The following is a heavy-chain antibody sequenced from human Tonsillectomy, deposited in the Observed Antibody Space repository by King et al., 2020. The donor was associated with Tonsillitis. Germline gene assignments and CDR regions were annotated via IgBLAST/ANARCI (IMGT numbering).Heavy chain of an antibody. V-gene: IGHV3-30*04. CDR3: AREITMVRGPIDYYGMDV. J-gene: IGHJ6*02. CDR1: GFIFSSYA. Sequence: QVQLVESGGGVVQPGRSLRLSCAASGFIFSSYAMHWVRQAPGNGLEWVVVISYDGSNKYYADSVKGRFTISRDNSKNTLYLQMHSLRAEDTAVYYCAREITMVRGPIDYYGMDVWGQGTTVTVSS. D-gene: IGHD3-10*01. CDR2: ISYDGSNK.